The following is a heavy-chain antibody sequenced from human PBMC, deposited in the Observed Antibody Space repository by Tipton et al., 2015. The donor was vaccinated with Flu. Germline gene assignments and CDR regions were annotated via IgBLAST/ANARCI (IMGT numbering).Heavy chain of an antibody. J-gene: IGHJ5*02. Sequence: SLRLSCAASGFTFSSYGMHWVRQAPGKGLEWVAVIWYDGSNKYYADSVKGRFTISRDNSKNTLYLQMNSLRAEDTAVYYCAKEGVSHGDYNPAWGQGTLVTVSS. D-gene: IGHD4-17*01. CDR1: GFTFSSYG. V-gene: IGHV3-33*06. CDR2: IWYDGSNK. CDR3: AKEGVSHGDYNPA.